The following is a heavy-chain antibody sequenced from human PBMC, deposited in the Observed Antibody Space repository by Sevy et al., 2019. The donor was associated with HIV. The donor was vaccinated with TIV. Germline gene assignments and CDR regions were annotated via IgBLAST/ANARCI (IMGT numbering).Heavy chain of an antibody. CDR3: AKNTAAVGVGGFDS. CDR2: LQFDGSSQ. J-gene: IGHJ4*02. D-gene: IGHD2-8*01. CDR1: GFTFSYSG. V-gene: IGHV3-30*02. Sequence: GGSLRLSCAASGFTFSYSGMHWVRQAPGKGLEWVTFLQFDGSSQYYADSVKGRFTISRDNSKNTLYLQMNSLRGGDTAVYYCAKNTAAVGVGGFDSWGQGALVTVSS.